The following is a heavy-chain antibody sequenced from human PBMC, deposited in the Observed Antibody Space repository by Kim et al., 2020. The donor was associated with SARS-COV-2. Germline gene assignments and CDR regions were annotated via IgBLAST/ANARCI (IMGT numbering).Heavy chain of an antibody. Sequence: GGSLRLSCAASGFIVSSNYMSWVRQAPGKGLEWVSVLYSGGSTFYADSVKGRFTISRDNSKNTLYLQMNSLRAEDMAVYYCARDYGDWFFDYWGQGTLVTVSS. J-gene: IGHJ4*02. D-gene: IGHD4-17*01. CDR1: GFIVSSNY. V-gene: IGHV3-66*01. CDR2: LYSGGST. CDR3: ARDYGDWFFDY.